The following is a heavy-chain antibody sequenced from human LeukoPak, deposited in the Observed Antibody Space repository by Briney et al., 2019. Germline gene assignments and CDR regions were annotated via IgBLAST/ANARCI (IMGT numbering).Heavy chain of an antibody. D-gene: IGHD6-19*01. V-gene: IGHV1-24*01. CDR1: GYTLTELS. Sequence: GASVKVSCKVSGYTLTELSRHWVRQAPGKGLEWMGGFDPEDGETIYAQKFQGRVTMTEDTSTDTAYMELSSLRSEDTAVYYCATAGGSEVAGTSYYYYYGMDVWGQGTTVTVSS. J-gene: IGHJ6*02. CDR2: FDPEDGET. CDR3: ATAGGSEVAGTSYYYYYGMDV.